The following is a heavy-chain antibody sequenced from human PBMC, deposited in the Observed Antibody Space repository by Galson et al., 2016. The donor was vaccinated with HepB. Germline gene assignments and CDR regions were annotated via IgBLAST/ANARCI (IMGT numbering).Heavy chain of an antibody. CDR2: IIPFFGSP. V-gene: IGHV1-69*13. D-gene: IGHD3-3*01. CDR1: GGIFSNYA. J-gene: IGHJ5*02. CDR3: ARGDDFWRFDP. Sequence: SVKVSCKASGGIFSNYAINWVRQAPGQGLEWMGAIIPFFGSPNYAEKFQGRVTLTADESTRTAYMELSSLGSEDTAVYYCARGDDFWRFDPWGQGTLVTVSS.